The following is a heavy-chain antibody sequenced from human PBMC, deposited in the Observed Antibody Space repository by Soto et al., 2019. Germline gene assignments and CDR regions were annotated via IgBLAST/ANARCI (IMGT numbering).Heavy chain of an antibody. CDR2: IYYSGST. D-gene: IGHD3-22*01. V-gene: IGHV4-31*03. Sequence: PSETLSLTCTVSGGSISRGGYYWSWIRQHPGKGLEWIGYIYYSGSTYYNPSLKSRGTISVDTSKNQFSLKLSSVTAADTAVYYCARGPGRYYDSSGYYQSYYYYYGMDVWGQGTTVTVSS. J-gene: IGHJ6*02. CDR1: GGSISRGGYY. CDR3: ARGPGRYYDSSGYYQSYYYYYGMDV.